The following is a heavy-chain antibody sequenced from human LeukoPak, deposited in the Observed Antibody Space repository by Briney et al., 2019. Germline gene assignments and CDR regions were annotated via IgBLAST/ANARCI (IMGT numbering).Heavy chain of an antibody. J-gene: IGHJ3*02. D-gene: IGHD3-22*01. CDR1: GFTFDDYG. V-gene: IGHV3-20*04. Sequence: GGSLRLSCAASGFTFDDYGMSWVRQAPGKGLEWVSGINWNGGSTGYADSVKGRFTISRDNARNSLYLQMNSLRAEDTALYYCARDLYYYDSSALSGDAFDIWGQGTMVTVSS. CDR3: ARDLYYYDSSALSGDAFDI. CDR2: INWNGGST.